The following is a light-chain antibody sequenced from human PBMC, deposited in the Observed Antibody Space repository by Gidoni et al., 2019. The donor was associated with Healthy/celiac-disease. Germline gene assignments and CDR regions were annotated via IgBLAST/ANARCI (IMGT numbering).Light chain of an antibody. V-gene: IGKV4-1*01. CDR2: WAS. CDR1: QSVLYSSNNKNY. J-gene: IGKJ2*04. Sequence: DIVMTQSPASLAVSLGERATINCKSSQSVLYSSNNKNYLAWYQQKPGQPPKLLIYWASTRESGVPDRFSGSGSGTDFTLTSSSLQAEDVAVYYCQQYYSTPQSSFXQXTKLEIK. CDR3: QQYYSTPQSS.